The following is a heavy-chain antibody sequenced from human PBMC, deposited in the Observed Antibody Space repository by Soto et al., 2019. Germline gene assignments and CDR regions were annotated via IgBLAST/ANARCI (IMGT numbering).Heavy chain of an antibody. Sequence: KQSQTLSLTCTVSGGSISSSSYYWGWIRQPPGKGLEWIGSIYYSGSTYYNPSLKSRVTISVDTSKNQFSLKLSSVTAADTAVYYCARHKDSGYDFGAFDIWGQGTMVTVSS. D-gene: IGHD5-12*01. V-gene: IGHV4-39*01. CDR2: IYYSGST. CDR1: GGSISSSSYY. CDR3: ARHKDSGYDFGAFDI. J-gene: IGHJ3*02.